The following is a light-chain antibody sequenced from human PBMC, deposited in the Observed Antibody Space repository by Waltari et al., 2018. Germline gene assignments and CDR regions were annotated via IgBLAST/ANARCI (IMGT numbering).Light chain of an antibody. CDR3: SSYISSSTLEL. J-gene: IGLJ2*01. CDR2: YAS. V-gene: IGLV2-14*03. Sequence: QSALTQPASVSGSPGQSITISCTGTRSDVGGSTYVSWYQQHPGKAPKLMIYYASNRPSGVSNRFSGSKSGNTASLTISGLQAEDEADYYCSSYISSSTLELFGGGTSLTVL. CDR1: RSDVGGSTY.